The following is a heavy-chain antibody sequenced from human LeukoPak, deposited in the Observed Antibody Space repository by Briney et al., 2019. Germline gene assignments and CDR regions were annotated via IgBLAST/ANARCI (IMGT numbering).Heavy chain of an antibody. D-gene: IGHD3-10*01. CDR1: GGTFSSYA. CDR3: ARDGSGPYYGMDV. Sequence: ASVEVSCKASGGTFSSYAISWVRQAPGQGLEWMGGIIPIFGTANYAQKFQGRVTITADKSTSTAYMELSSLRSEDTAVYYCARDGSGPYYGMDVWGKGTTVTVSS. CDR2: IIPIFGTA. J-gene: IGHJ6*04. V-gene: IGHV1-69*06.